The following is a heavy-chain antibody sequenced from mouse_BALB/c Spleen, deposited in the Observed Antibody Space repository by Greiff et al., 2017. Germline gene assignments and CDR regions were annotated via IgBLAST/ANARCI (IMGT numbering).Heavy chain of an antibody. V-gene: IGHV14-3*02. J-gene: IGHJ4*01. Sequence: VQLKQSGAELVKPGASVKLSCTASGFNIKDTYMHWVKQRPEQGLEWIGRIDPANGNTKYDPKFQGKATITADTSSNTAYLQLSSLTSEDTAVYYCARQLGLRDYAMDYWGQGTSVTVSS. D-gene: IGHD3-1*01. CDR3: ARQLGLRDYAMDY. CDR2: IDPANGNT. CDR1: GFNIKDTY.